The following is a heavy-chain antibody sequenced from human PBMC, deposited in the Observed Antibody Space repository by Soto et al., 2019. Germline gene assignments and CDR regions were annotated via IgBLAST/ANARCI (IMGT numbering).Heavy chain of an antibody. CDR1: GYTFTSYG. J-gene: IGHJ4*02. Sequence: ASVKVSCKASGYTFTSYGISWVRQAPGQGLEWMGWISAYNGNTNYAQKLQGRVTMTTDTSTSTAYMELRSLRSDDTAVYYCARIRFLEWFPAEFDYWGQGTLVTVSS. V-gene: IGHV1-18*01. CDR2: ISAYNGNT. D-gene: IGHD3-3*01. CDR3: ARIRFLEWFPAEFDY.